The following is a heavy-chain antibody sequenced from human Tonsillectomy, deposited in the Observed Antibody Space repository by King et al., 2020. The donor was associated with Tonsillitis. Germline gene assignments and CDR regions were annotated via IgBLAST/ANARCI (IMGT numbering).Heavy chain of an antibody. CDR1: GFTFSDYY. V-gene: IGHV3-11*06. Sequence: QVQLVESGGGLVEPGGSLRLSCAASGFTFSDYYMSWIRQAPGKGLEWVSYISSSSSYTNYADSVKGRFTISRDNAKNSLYLQMNSLRAEDTAVYYCARALGDYGGIDYWYFDLWGRGTLVTVSS. D-gene: IGHD4-23*01. CDR3: ARALGDYGGIDYWYFDL. J-gene: IGHJ2*01. CDR2: ISSSSSYT.